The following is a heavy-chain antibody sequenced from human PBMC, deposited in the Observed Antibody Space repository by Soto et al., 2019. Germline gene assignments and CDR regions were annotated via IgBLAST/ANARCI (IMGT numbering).Heavy chain of an antibody. CDR3: ARTADIVVVPAWIPFDP. D-gene: IGHD2-2*01. V-gene: IGHV3-74*01. Sequence: GGSLRLSCAASGFTFSSYWMHWVRQAPGKGLVWVSRINSDGSSTSYADSVKGRFTISRDNAKNTLYLQMNSLRAEDTAVYYCARTADIVVVPAWIPFDPWGQGTLVTVSS. CDR2: INSDGSST. CDR1: GFTFSSYW. J-gene: IGHJ5*02.